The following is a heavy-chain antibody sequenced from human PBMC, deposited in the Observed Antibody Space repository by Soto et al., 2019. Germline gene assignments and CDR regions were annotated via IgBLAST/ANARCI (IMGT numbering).Heavy chain of an antibody. CDR3: ARDPDYYDSSGYLNFDY. CDR1: GGTFSSYT. J-gene: IGHJ4*02. CDR2: IIPILGIA. Sequence: SVKVSCKASGGTFSSYTISWVRQAPGQGLEWMGRIIPILGIANYAQKFQGRVTITADKSTSTAYMELSSLRSEDTAVYYCARDPDYYDSSGYLNFDYWGQGTLVTVSA. D-gene: IGHD3-22*01. V-gene: IGHV1-69*04.